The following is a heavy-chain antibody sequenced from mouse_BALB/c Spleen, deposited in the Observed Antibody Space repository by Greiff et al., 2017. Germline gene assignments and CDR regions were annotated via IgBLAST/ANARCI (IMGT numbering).Heavy chain of an antibody. CDR2: ISSGSSTI. Sequence: DVMLVESGGGLVQPGGSRKLSCAASGFTFSSFGMHWVRQAPEKGLEWVAYISSGSSTIYYADTVKGRFTISRDNPKNTLFLQMTSLRSEDTAMYYCARSFYYYSDSWGQGTTLTVSS. CDR1: GFTFSSFG. V-gene: IGHV5-17*02. J-gene: IGHJ2*01. CDR3: ARSFYYYSDS. D-gene: IGHD2-3*01.